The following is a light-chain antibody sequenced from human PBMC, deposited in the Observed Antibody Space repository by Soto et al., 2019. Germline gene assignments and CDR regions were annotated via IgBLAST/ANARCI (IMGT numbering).Light chain of an antibody. V-gene: IGKV1-9*01. J-gene: IGKJ5*01. CDR2: AAS. CDR1: QGISSY. Sequence: MQLHHSPSSLPASVGDRININCRASQGISSYLAWYQQKPGKAPKLLIYAASTLQSGVPSRFSGSGSGTDFSLTISSLQPEDFATYYCQQLNSYPRITFGQGTRLEIK. CDR3: QQLNSYPRIT.